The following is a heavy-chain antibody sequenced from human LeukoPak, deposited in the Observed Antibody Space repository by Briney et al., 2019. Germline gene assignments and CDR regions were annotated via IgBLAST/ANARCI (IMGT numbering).Heavy chain of an antibody. V-gene: IGHV3-20*01. CDR3: ARDRGYSYGEFDY. CDR1: GFTFDDYG. Sequence: GGSLRLSCAASGFTFDDYGMSWVRQVPGKGLEWVSGINWNGGSTGNADSVKGRFTISRDNAKNSLYLQMNSLRGEDTALYHCARDRGYSYGEFDYWGQGTLVTVSS. J-gene: IGHJ4*02. D-gene: IGHD5-18*01. CDR2: INWNGGST.